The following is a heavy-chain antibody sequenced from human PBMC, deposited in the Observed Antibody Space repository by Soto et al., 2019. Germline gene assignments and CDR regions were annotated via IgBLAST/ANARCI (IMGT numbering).Heavy chain of an antibody. Sequence: GGSLRLSCAASGFTFSSYRMNWVRQAPGKGLEWVSSISSSSSYIYYADSVKGRFTISRDNAKNSLYLQMNSLRAEDTAVYYCAREYSIHPADYWGQGTLVTVSS. CDR1: GFTFSSYR. J-gene: IGHJ4*02. CDR3: AREYSIHPADY. V-gene: IGHV3-21*01. D-gene: IGHD6-13*01. CDR2: ISSSSSYI.